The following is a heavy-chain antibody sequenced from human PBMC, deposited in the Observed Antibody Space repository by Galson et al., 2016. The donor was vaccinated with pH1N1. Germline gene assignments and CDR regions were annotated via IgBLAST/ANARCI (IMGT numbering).Heavy chain of an antibody. J-gene: IGHJ4*02. CDR3: ATSGWRPEHY. CDR2: LHPDGRET. Sequence: SLRLSCAGSGFSLGDFWMSWLRQAPGKRLEWVANLHPDGRETNYVDSVKGRFTISRDNAKNSVFLQMNSLRAEDTAVYYCATSGWRPEHYWGPGTLVTVSS. CDR1: GFSLGDFW. D-gene: IGHD3-10*01. V-gene: IGHV3-7*01.